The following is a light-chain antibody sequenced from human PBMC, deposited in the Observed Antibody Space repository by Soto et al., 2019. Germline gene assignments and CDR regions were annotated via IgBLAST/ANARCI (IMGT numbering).Light chain of an antibody. J-gene: IGLJ7*01. CDR1: SSDVGSHNL. CDR3: CSYGGSRAV. Sequence: QSALTQPASVSGSPGQSITISCTGTSSDVGSHNLVSWYQQHPGQAPKLMIYEVSKRPVGVSTRFSASKSGNTASLTICGLQPEEEADYYRCSYGGSRAVFGGGTQLTVL. V-gene: IGLV2-23*02. CDR2: EVS.